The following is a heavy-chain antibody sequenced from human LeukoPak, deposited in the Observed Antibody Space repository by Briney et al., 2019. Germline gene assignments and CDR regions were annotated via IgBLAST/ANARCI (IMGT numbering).Heavy chain of an antibody. V-gene: IGHV1-18*01. CDR1: GYTFTSYG. CDR2: ISAYNGNA. D-gene: IGHD6-13*01. Sequence: ASVKVSCKASGYTFTSYGISWVRQAPGQGLEWMGWISAYNGNANYAQKLQGRVTMTTDTSTSTAYMELRSLRSDDTAVYYCARVYSSSWYPRNWFDPWGQGTLVTVSS. CDR3: ARVYSSSWYPRNWFDP. J-gene: IGHJ5*02.